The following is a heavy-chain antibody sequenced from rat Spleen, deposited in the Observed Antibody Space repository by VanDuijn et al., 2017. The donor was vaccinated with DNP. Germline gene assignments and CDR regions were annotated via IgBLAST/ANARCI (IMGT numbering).Heavy chain of an antibody. V-gene: IGHV5-22*01. D-gene: IGHD1-1*01. CDR1: GFTLSDYY. CDR3: ARPMDFYSGGFAY. CDR2: SNYAGGST. J-gene: IGHJ3*01. Sequence: EVQLVESGGGLVQPGGSLKLSCAASGFTLSDYYMAWVRQAPTKGLEWVAYSNYAGGSTYHGDSVKGRFTISRDNAKSTLHLQMNSLRSEDMATYYCARPMDFYSGGFAYWGQGTLVTVSS.